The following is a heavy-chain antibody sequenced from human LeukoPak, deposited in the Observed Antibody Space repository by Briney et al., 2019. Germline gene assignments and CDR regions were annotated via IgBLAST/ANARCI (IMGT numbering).Heavy chain of an antibody. J-gene: IGHJ4*02. Sequence: GGSLRLSCAASGFTFSSYAMSWVRQAPGKGLEWVSFISSSGGTTYYADSVKGRFTISRYNSKNTLYLQMNSLKVEDTAIYYCAKSGAYVIDYWGQGTLVTVSS. CDR2: ISSSGGTT. CDR1: GFTFSSYA. V-gene: IGHV3-23*01. D-gene: IGHD3-10*02. CDR3: AKSGAYVIDY.